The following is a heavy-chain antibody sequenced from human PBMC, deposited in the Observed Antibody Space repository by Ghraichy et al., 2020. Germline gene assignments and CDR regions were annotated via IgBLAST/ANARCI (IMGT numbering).Heavy chain of an antibody. CDR2: ITASSRTT. CDR3: AKDRSWYSSNWAPDY. J-gene: IGHJ4*02. V-gene: IGHV3-48*01. CDR1: GFSFSSHS. D-gene: IGHD6-13*01. Sequence: GGSLRLSCVGSGFSFSSHSMNWVRQSPGKGLEWVSYITASSRTTSYADSVRGRFTISRDNAQNSLYLQMNSLRAEDTAVYYCAKDRSWYSSNWAPDYWGQGTLVTVSS.